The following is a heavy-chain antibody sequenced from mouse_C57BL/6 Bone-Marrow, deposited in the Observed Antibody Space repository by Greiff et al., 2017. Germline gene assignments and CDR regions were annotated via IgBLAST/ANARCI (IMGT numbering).Heavy chain of an antibody. CDR3: ARQVAAWFAY. D-gene: IGHD1-1*02. CDR1: GFTFSSYG. Sequence: VQLKESGGDLVKPGGSLKLSCAASGFTFSSYGMSWVRQTPDKRLEWVATISSGGSYTYYPDSVKGRFTIPSDNAKNMLYRQMSSLESEDTSMYDYARQVAAWFAYWGQGTLVTVSA. CDR2: ISSGGSYT. J-gene: IGHJ3*01. V-gene: IGHV5-6*01.